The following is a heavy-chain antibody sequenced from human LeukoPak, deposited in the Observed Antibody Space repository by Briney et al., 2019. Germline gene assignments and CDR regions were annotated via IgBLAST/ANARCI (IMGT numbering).Heavy chain of an antibody. CDR3: ARAGDSSGWYYFDY. J-gene: IGHJ4*02. V-gene: IGHV3-30*04. CDR2: ISYDGSNK. Sequence: GRSLRLSCAASGLTFSSYAMHWVRQAPGKGLEWVAVISYDGSNKYYADSVKGRFTISRDNSKNTLYLQMNSLRAEDTAVYYCARAGDSSGWYYFDYGGQGTLVTVSS. CDR1: GLTFSSYA. D-gene: IGHD6-19*01.